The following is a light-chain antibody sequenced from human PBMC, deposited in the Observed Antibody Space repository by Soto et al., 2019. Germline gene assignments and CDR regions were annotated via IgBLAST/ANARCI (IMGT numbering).Light chain of an antibody. V-gene: IGKV3-20*01. CDR3: QQYVTSLGT. J-gene: IGKJ4*01. Sequence: EIVLTQSPGTLSLSPGERATLSCRASQSVSSSYLAWYQQKPGQAPRLLIYNAFNRATGIPDRFSGSGSGTDFTLTISRLEPEDFAVYSCQQYVTSLGTFGGGTKV. CDR1: QSVSSSY. CDR2: NAF.